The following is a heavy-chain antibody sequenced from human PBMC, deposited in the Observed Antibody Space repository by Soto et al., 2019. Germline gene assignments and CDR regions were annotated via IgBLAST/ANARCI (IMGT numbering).Heavy chain of an antibody. J-gene: IGHJ6*03. Sequence: ASVKVSCKASGYTFTSYGISWVRQAPGQGLEWMGWISAYNGNTSYAQKLQGRVTMTTDTSTSTAYMELRSLRSDDTAVYYCARFVLERNDYYCYYMDVWGRGTTVTVSS. CDR2: ISAYNGNT. D-gene: IGHD1-1*01. CDR1: GYTFTSYG. CDR3: ARFVLERNDYYCYYMDV. V-gene: IGHV1-18*01.